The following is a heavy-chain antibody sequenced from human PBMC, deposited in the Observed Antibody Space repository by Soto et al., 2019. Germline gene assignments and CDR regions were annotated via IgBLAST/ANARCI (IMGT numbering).Heavy chain of an antibody. D-gene: IGHD3-3*01. V-gene: IGHV1-69*13. CDR3: ARDLEPAYDFWSGYHNWFDP. CDR1: GGTFSSYA. J-gene: IGHJ5*02. CDR2: IIPIFGTA. Sequence: GASVTVSCKASGGTFSSYAISWVRQAPGQGLEWMGGIIPIFGTANYAQKFQGRVTITADESTSTAYMELSSLRSEDTAVYYCARDLEPAYDFWSGYHNWFDPWGQGTLVTVSS.